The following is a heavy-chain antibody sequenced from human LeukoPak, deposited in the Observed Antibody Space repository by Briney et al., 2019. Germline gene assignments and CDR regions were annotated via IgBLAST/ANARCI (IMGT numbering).Heavy chain of an antibody. CDR1: GFAFSSYW. CDR3: ARDINDFWSYNP. Sequence: GGSLRLSCAATGFAFSSYWLHWVRQAPGKGLVYADSVEGRFTVSRDNAKNTLFLQMNSLRVEDTALYYCARDINDFWSYNPWGQGTLVTVSS. J-gene: IGHJ5*02. D-gene: IGHD3-3*01. V-gene: IGHV3-74*01.